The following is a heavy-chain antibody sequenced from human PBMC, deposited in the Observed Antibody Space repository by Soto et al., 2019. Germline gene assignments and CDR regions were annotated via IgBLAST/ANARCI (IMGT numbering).Heavy chain of an antibody. V-gene: IGHV2-5*02. CDR2: IYRDDDQ. CDR1: GVSLSTGGVG. J-gene: IGHJ4*02. CDR3: VHMRAAKFHY. D-gene: IGHD2-15*01. Sequence: QITLKESGPTLVKPTQTLTLTCNVSGVSLSTGGVGVGWIRQPPGKALEWLAHIYRDDDQRSSPSLKSRLTITKDTSKNQVVLTMTNMAPEDTATYYCVHMRAAKFHYSGQGTLVTVSS.